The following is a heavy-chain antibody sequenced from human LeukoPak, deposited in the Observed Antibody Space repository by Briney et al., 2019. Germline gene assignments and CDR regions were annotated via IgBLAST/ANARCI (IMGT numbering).Heavy chain of an antibody. CDR2: IYYSGST. D-gene: IGHD2-2*01. CDR1: GCTISSSSYY. CDR3: ASWGWGDIVVVPAATDDFDI. J-gene: IGHJ3*02. Sequence: SETLSLTRTASGCTISSSSYYWGWIRPPPGKGLESSGSIYYSGSTYYNPSLKSRVTISVDTSKNQFSLKLSSVTAADTAVYYCASWGWGDIVVVPAATDDFDIWGQGTMVTVSS. V-gene: IGHV4-39*01.